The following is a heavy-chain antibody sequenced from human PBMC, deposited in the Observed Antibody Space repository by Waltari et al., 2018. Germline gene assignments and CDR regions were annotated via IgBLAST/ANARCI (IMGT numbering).Heavy chain of an antibody. V-gene: IGHV1-69*04. CDR3: ARWGRTATAPRYFDL. D-gene: IGHD3-16*01. CDR2: IIPILGIA. CDR1: GGTFSSYA. J-gene: IGHJ2*01. Sequence: QVQLVQSGAEVKKPGSSVKVSCKASGGTFSSYAISWVRQAPGQGLEWTGGIIPILGIANYAQKFQGRVTITADESTSTAYMELSSLRSEDTAVYYCARWGRTATAPRYFDLWGRGTLVTVSS.